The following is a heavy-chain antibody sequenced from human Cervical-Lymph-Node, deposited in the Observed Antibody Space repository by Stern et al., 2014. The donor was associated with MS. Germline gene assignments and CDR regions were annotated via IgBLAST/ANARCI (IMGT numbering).Heavy chain of an antibody. D-gene: IGHD4-17*01. Sequence: QLMQSGGGLGQPGGSLRLSCVASGFRFSSYWMHWVRPAPGKGLEWVSRINSDGRSTSYADSVMGRFTISRDNAKNTLYLQMNSLRVEDTAVYYCAKDLTVTTDCIDYWGQGTLVTVSS. CDR2: INSDGRST. V-gene: IGHV3-74*01. CDR3: AKDLTVTTDCIDY. J-gene: IGHJ4*02. CDR1: GFRFSSYW.